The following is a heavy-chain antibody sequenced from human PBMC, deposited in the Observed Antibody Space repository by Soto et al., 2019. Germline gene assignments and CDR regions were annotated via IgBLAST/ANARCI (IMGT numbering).Heavy chain of an antibody. CDR1: GFTFSSYA. CDR3: AKDPARWFGELGSPDY. CDR2: ISGSGGST. J-gene: IGHJ4*02. V-gene: IGHV3-23*01. Sequence: GGSLRLSCAASGFTFSSYAMSWVRQAPGKGLEWVSAISGSGGSTYYADSVKGRFTISRDNSKNTLYLQMNSLRAEDTAVYYCAKDPARWFGELGSPDYWGQGTLVTVSS. D-gene: IGHD3-10*01.